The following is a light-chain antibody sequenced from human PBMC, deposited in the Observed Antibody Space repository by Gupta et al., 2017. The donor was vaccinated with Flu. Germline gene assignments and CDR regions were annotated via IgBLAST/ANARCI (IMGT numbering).Light chain of an antibody. CDR2: GQN. Sequence: SVLPPPPSASGTPGQRVTISCSGSWSNIGSNDVNWSQQLPGTAHKLLIYGQNQRPSGVPDRFSGSKSGTSASLDISGLQAEDEADYYCAAWEESLNGPVFGGGTKVTVL. V-gene: IGLV1-44*01. J-gene: IGLJ3*02. CDR1: WSNIGSND. CDR3: AAWEESLNGPV.